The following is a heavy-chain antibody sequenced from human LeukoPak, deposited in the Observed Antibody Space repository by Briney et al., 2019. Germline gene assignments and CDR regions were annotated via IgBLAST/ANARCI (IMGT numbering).Heavy chain of an antibody. CDR3: ARTTEAHSWRTRYYDYYMDV. D-gene: IGHD6-13*01. CDR1: GGSISSYY. CDR2: IYYSGST. J-gene: IGHJ6*03. Sequence: SETLSLTCTVSGGSISSYYWSWIRQPPGKGLEWIGYIYYSGSTNYNPSLKSRVTISVDTSKNQFSLKLSFVTAADTAVYYCARTTEAHSWRTRYYDYYMDVWGKGTTVTISS. V-gene: IGHV4-59*01.